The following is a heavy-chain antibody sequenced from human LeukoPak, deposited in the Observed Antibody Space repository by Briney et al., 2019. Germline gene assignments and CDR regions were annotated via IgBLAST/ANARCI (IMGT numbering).Heavy chain of an antibody. J-gene: IGHJ4*02. CDR1: GGSISSGSYY. CDR2: IYTSGST. D-gene: IGHD2-21*02. Sequence: ASETLSLTCTVSGGSISSGSYYWSWIRQPAGKGLEWIGRIYTSGSTNYNPSLKRRVTISVDTSKNQFSLKLSSVTAADTAVYYCARVSRDLFDYWGQGSLVTVSS. CDR3: ARVSRDLFDY. V-gene: IGHV4-61*02.